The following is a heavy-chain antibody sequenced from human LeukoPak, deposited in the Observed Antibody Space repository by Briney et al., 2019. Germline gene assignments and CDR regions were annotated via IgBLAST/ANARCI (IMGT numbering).Heavy chain of an antibody. D-gene: IGHD3-10*01. CDR2: ISGSGGST. CDR1: GFTFSSYG. CDR3: AKRYGSGSYYYYYMDV. J-gene: IGHJ6*03. V-gene: IGHV3-23*01. Sequence: GGTLRLSCAASGFTFSSYGMSWVRQAPGKVLEWVSAISGSGGSTYYADSVKGRFTISRDNSKNTLYLQMNSLRAEDTAVYYCAKRYGSGSYYYYYMDVWGKGTTVTISS.